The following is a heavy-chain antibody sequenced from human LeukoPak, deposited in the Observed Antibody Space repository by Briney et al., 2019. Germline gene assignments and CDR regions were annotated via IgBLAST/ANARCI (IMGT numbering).Heavy chain of an antibody. CDR1: GFTFSSYS. J-gene: IGHJ5*02. Sequence: PGGSLRLSCAASGFTFSSYSMNWVRQAPGKGLEWVSSISSSSSYIYYADSVKGRFTISRDNAKNSLYLQMNSLRAEDTAVYYCARAGYDFWSGYSLHPWGQGTLVTVSS. CDR2: ISSSSSYI. CDR3: ARAGYDFWSGYSLHP. V-gene: IGHV3-21*01. D-gene: IGHD3-3*01.